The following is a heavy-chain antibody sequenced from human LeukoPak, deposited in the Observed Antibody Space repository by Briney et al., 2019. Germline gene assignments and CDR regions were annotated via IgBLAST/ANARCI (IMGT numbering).Heavy chain of an antibody. CDR2: VWFDGSKR. J-gene: IGHJ4*02. CDR1: GFIFSNSG. Sequence: GGSLRLSCTVSGFIFSNSGMHWVRRAPGKGLEWVAVVWFDGSKRYYADPVKGRFTISRDNSKNTLYLQMNSLRAEDTAVYYCASTVGGSETYYNDHWGQGTLVSVSS. D-gene: IGHD3-10*01. V-gene: IGHV3-33*01. CDR3: ASTVGGSETYYNDH.